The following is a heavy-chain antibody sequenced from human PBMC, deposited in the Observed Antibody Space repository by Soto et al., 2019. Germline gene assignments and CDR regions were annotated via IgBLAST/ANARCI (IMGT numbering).Heavy chain of an antibody. CDR3: VRDLSGDYGALDT. CDR2: IWYDGSNK. V-gene: IGHV3-33*01. CDR1: GFTFNTHC. D-gene: IGHD4-17*01. Sequence: PGGSPRLSCTPSGFTFNTHCMHWARQAPGKGLEWVAVIWYDGSNKVYADSVKGRFTISRDNSKNTLYLQMNSLRAEDTAVYYCVRDLSGDYGALDTWGQGTMVTVSS. J-gene: IGHJ3*02.